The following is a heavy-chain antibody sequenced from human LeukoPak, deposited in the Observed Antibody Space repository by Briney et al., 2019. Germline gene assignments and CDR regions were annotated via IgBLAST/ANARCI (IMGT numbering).Heavy chain of an antibody. V-gene: IGHV3-23*01. CDR1: GFKFSGFA. Sequence: GGSLRLFCAASGFKFSGFAMSWIRQAPGKGLEWVSSISCSGESTFYADSVRGRFTISRDNARHSLYLEMRSLRAEDTAVYYCARRGYYDRSGYDYWGQGTLVTVSS. CDR2: ISCSGEST. CDR3: ARRGYYDRSGYDY. D-gene: IGHD3-22*01. J-gene: IGHJ4*02.